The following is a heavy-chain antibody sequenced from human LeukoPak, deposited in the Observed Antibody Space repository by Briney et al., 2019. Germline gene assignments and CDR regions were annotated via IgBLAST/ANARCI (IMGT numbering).Heavy chain of an antibody. CDR1: GGSFSGYY. V-gene: IGHV4-34*01. CDR2: INHSGST. D-gene: IGHD3-22*01. J-gene: IGHJ3*02. CDR3: ARVSKDYYDSSGYYFGADI. Sequence: QASETLSLTCAVYGGSFSGYYWSWIRQPPGKELEWIGEINHSGSTNYNPSLKSRVTISVDTSKNQFSLKLSSVTAADTAVYYCARVSKDYYDSSGYYFGADIWGQGTMVTVSS.